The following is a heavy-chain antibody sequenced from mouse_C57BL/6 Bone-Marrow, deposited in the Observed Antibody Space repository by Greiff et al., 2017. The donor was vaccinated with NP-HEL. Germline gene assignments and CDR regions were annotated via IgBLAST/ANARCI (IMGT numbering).Heavy chain of an antibody. J-gene: IGHJ2*01. CDR1: GYTFTNYW. CDR2: INPSNGGT. D-gene: IGHD3-2*02. V-gene: IGHV1-53*01. CDR3: ARDSGYALDY. Sequence: QVQLQQPGTELVKPGASVKLSCKASGYTFTNYWMYWVKQRPGQGLEWIGNINPSNGGTNYNEKFKNKATLTVDKSASTAYMQLSSLTSEDSAVYYCARDSGYALDYWGQGTTLTVSS.